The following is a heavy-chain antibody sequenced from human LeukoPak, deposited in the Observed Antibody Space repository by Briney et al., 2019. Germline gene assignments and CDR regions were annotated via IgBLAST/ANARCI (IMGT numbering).Heavy chain of an antibody. CDR1: GYTFTSYY. Sequence: ASVKVSCKASGYTFTSYYMHWVRQAPGQGLEWMGGIIPIFGTANYAQKFQGRVTITADESTSTAYMELSSLRSEDTAVYYCARDPFPAYDSSGYYEDWGQGTLVTVSS. V-gene: IGHV1-69*13. CDR3: ARDPFPAYDSSGYYED. J-gene: IGHJ4*02. D-gene: IGHD3-22*01. CDR2: IIPIFGTA.